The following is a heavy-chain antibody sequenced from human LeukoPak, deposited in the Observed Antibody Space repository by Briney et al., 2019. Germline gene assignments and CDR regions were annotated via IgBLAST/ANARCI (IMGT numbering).Heavy chain of an antibody. CDR1: GYTFTSFA. Sequence: HPGGSLRLSCVPPGYTFTSFAMTWVSQAPGKGLEWVSGISGSGGSTYYADSVKGRFTISRDNSKNTLYLQMNSLRVEDKAVYYCAKDKDLSLGDDRQYWGQGTLATVSS. J-gene: IGHJ4*02. CDR3: AKDKDLSLGDDRQY. V-gene: IGHV3-23*01. D-gene: IGHD3-16*01. CDR2: ISGSGGST.